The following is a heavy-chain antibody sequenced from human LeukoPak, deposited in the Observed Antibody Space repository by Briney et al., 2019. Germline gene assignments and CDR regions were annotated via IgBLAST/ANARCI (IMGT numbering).Heavy chain of an antibody. V-gene: IGHV3-66*01. J-gene: IGHJ1*01. CDR2: IYSGGST. CDR1: GFTFSDYY. Sequence: GGPLRLSCAASGFTFSDYYMSWIRQAPGKGLEWVSVIYSGGSTYYADSVKGRFTISRDNSKNTLYLQMNSLRAEDTAVYYCAGDNDYYDSSGYLEYFQHWGQGTLVTVSS. CDR3: AGDNDYYDSSGYLEYFQH. D-gene: IGHD3-22*01.